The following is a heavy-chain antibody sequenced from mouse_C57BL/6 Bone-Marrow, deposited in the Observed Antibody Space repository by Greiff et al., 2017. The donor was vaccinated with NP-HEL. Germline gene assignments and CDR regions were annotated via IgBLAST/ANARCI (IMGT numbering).Heavy chain of an antibody. CDR3: ARMPHYYGRKYYFDY. V-gene: IGHV8-8*01. CDR1: GFSLSTFGMG. Sequence: QVTLKESGPGILQPSQTLSLTCSFSGFSLSTFGMGVGWIRQPSGKGLEWLAHIWWDDDKYYNPALKSRLTISKDTSKNQVFLKIANVDTADTATYYCARMPHYYGRKYYFDYWGQGTTLTVSS. D-gene: IGHD1-2*01. J-gene: IGHJ2*01. CDR2: IWWDDDK.